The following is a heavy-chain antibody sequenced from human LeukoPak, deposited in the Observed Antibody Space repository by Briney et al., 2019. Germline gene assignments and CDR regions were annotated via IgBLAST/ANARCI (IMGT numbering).Heavy chain of an antibody. D-gene: IGHD1-26*01. CDR2: INQIGNT. V-gene: IGHV4-34*01. CDR3: ARIRRPLREYFDR. J-gene: IGHJ4*02. Sequence: SETLSLTCYLYGGSFSGYYWSWIRQSPGKGLEWIGEINQIGNTNYIPSLKSRLTISIDTSNNQFSLNLTSVTAADTGVYYCARIRRPLREYFDRWGQGTLVT. CDR1: GGSFSGYY.